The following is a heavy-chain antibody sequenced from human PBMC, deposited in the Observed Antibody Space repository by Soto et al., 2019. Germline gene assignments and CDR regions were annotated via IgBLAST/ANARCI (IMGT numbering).Heavy chain of an antibody. CDR3: ARGWGYDSNDYYYAY. V-gene: IGHV1-69*01. Sequence: QVQLVQSGAEVRKPGSSVKVSCKASGGTFSRHAISWVRQAPGQGLEWMGGIIPIFGTANHAQKIQGRVTIIADESTSTVYMELGSLRSEDTAMYYCARGWGYDSNDYYYAYWGQGTLVIVSS. J-gene: IGHJ4*02. D-gene: IGHD3-22*01. CDR2: IIPIFGTA. CDR1: GGTFSRHA.